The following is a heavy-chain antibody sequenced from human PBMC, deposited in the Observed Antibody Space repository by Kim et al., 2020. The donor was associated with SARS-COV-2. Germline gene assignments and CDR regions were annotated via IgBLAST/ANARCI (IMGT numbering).Heavy chain of an antibody. CDR3: VKDMSSGGRSNGMDV. CDR1: GFTFDDYA. CDR2: ISWNSGTI. J-gene: IGHJ6*02. Sequence: GGSLRLSCAASGFTFDDYAMHWVRQTPGKGLEWVSGISWNSGTIDYADSVKGRFTISRDNAKNSLYLQMNSLRVEDTALYYCVKDMSSGGRSNGMDVWGQGTTVAVSS. V-gene: IGHV3-9*01. D-gene: IGHD3-10*01.